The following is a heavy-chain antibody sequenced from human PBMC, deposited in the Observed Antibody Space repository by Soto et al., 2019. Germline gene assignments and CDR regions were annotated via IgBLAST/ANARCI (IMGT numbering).Heavy chain of an antibody. CDR2: ISGSVGST. J-gene: IGHJ5*02. V-gene: IGHV3-23*01. CDR1: GFTFSSYA. D-gene: IGHD3-3*01. CDR3: AKGITIFGVVSPRGFDP. Sequence: PGGSLRLSCAASGFTFSSYAMRWVRQAPGKGLEWVSAISGSVGSTYYADSVKGRFTISRANSKNTLYLQMNSLRAEGTAVYYCAKGITIFGVVSPRGFDPWGQVTLVTVST.